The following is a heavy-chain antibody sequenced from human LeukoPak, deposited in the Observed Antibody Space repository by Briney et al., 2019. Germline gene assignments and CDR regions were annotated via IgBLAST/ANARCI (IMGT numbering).Heavy chain of an antibody. V-gene: IGHV3-33*06. D-gene: IGHD5-18*01. CDR1: GFTFSSYG. Sequence: AGGSLRLSCAASGFTFSSYGMHWVRQAPGKGLEWVAVIWYDGSNKYYADSVKGRFTISRDNSKNTLYLQMNSLRAEDTAVYYCAKRNSYGHSYFDYWGQGTLVTVSS. CDR2: IWYDGSNK. CDR3: AKRNSYGHSYFDY. J-gene: IGHJ4*02.